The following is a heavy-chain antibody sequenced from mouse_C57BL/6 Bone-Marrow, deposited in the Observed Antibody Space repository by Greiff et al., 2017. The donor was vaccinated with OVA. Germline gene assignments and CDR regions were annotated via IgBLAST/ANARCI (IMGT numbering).Heavy chain of an antibody. V-gene: IGHV1-39*01. J-gene: IGHJ4*01. Sequence: EVKLMESGPELVKPGASVKISCKASGYSFTDYNMNWVKQRNGKSLEWIGVINPNYGTTSYNQKFKGKATLTVDQSSSTAYMQLNSLTSEDSAVYYCARGGIYSTTMDYWGQGTSVTVSS. CDR1: GYSFTDYN. CDR3: ARGGIYSTTMDY. CDR2: INPNYGTT. D-gene: IGHD2-5*01.